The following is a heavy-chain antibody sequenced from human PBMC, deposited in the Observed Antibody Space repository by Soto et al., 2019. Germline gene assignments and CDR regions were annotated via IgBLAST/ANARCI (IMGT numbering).Heavy chain of an antibody. J-gene: IGHJ6*02. Sequence: QVQLVESGGGVVQPGRSLRLSCAASGFTFSSYGMHWVRQAPGKGLEWVAVIWYDGSNKYYADSVKGRFTISRDNSKNTLYLQMNSLRAEDTAVYYCARDQEVTIFGVVITTPLHYYYGMDVWGQGTTVTVSS. V-gene: IGHV3-33*01. CDR2: IWYDGSNK. CDR3: ARDQEVTIFGVVITTPLHYYYGMDV. CDR1: GFTFSSYG. D-gene: IGHD3-3*01.